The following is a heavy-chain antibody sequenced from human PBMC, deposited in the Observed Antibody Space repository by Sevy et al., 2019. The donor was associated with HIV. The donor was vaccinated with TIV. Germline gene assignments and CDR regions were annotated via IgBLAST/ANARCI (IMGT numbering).Heavy chain of an antibody. Sequence: GGSLRLSCKASGFTFSSFWMQWVRQAPGKGLGWVANIRQDGNAIYYGDSVKGWFTISRDNDKNALYLQMDGLRAEDTGRYYCAGRYFDLWGQATLVSGSS. CDR1: GFTFSSFW. CDR2: IRQDGNAI. J-gene: IGHJ5*02. V-gene: IGHV3-7*01. D-gene: IGHD1-1*01. CDR3: AGRYFDL.